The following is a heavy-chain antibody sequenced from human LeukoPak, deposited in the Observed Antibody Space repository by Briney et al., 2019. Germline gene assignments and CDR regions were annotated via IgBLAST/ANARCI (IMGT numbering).Heavy chain of an antibody. CDR2: MNPNSNNR. V-gene: IGHV1-8*01. CDR1: GYTFTSYD. J-gene: IGHJ6*03. Sequence: ASVKVSCKASGYTFTSYDINWVRQVSGQGLEWMGWMNPNSNNRGSSQKFQGRVTMTRNTSISTAYMELSSLRSEDTGVYYCARHFYDSGTNYYYMDVWGNGTTVTISS. CDR3: ARHFYDSGTNYYYMDV. D-gene: IGHD3-10*01.